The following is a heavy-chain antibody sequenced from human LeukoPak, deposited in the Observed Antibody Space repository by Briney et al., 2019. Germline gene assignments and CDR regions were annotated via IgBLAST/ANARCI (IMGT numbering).Heavy chain of an antibody. CDR1: GFTFTSSA. CDR2: IVVGCGNT. Sequence: SVKVSCKASGFTFTSSAVQWVRQARGQRLEWIGWIVVGCGNTNYAQKFQERVTITRDMSTSTAYMELSSLRSEDTAVYYCAASSGYSYYYYGMDVWGKGTTVTVSS. V-gene: IGHV1-58*01. CDR3: AASSGYSYYYYGMDV. J-gene: IGHJ6*04. D-gene: IGHD5-18*01.